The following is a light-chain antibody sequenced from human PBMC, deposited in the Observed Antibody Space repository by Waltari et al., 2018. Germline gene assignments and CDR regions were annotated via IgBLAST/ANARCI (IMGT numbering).Light chain of an antibody. CDR3: CSYAGSSTVV. CDR2: EGI. J-gene: IGLJ2*01. CDR1: SSDVGRYNL. Sequence: QSALTQPASVSGSPGQPIPISCTGPSSDVGRYNLVSWYQQHPGKAPKLMIYEGIKRPSGVSNRFSGSKSGNTASLTISGLQAEDEADYYCCSYAGSSTVVFGGGTKLTVL. V-gene: IGLV2-23*01.